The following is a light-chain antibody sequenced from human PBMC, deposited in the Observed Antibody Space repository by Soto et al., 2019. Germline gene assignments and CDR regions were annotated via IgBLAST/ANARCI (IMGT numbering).Light chain of an antibody. CDR2: EVS. Sequence: QSALTQPASVSGSPGQSITISCTGTSSDVGGYNYVSWYQQHPGKAPKLMIYEVSNRPSGVSNRFSGSKSGNTASLTISGPQAEDEADYYCSSYTSSSPLLFGGGTKLTVL. CDR1: SSDVGGYNY. V-gene: IGLV2-14*01. CDR3: SSYTSSSPLL. J-gene: IGLJ2*01.